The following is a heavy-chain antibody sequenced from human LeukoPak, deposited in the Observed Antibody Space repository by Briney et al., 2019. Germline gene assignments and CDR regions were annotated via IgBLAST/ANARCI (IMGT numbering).Heavy chain of an antibody. Sequence: GGSLRLSCAASGFTFSSYAMSWVRQARGKGLEWVSAICGSGGSTYYADSVKGRFTISRDNSKNTLYLQMNSLRAEDTAVYYCAKDLGVRNNDYWGQGTLVTVSS. D-gene: IGHD3-16*01. CDR2: ICGSGGST. V-gene: IGHV3-23*01. CDR1: GFTFSSYA. J-gene: IGHJ4*02. CDR3: AKDLGVRNNDY.